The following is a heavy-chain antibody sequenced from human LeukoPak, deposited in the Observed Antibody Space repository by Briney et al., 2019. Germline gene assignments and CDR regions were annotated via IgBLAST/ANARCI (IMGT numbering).Heavy chain of an antibody. D-gene: IGHD4-23*01. CDR2: IYTSGST. Sequence: SETLSLTCTVSGGSISSYYWSWIRQPAGKGLEWIGRIYTSGSTNYNPSLQSRVTISLDTSKNLFSLKLSSVTAADTAVYYCARSTVVTPPDYWGQGTLVTVSS. J-gene: IGHJ4*02. V-gene: IGHV4-4*07. CDR1: GGSISSYY. CDR3: ARSTVVTPPDY.